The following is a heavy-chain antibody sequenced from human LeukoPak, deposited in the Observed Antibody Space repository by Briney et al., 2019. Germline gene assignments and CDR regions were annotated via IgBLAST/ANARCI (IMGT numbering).Heavy chain of an antibody. V-gene: IGHV4-38-2*02. CDR1: GYSISSANY. D-gene: IGHD3-10*01. J-gene: IGHJ5*02. CDR2: FYHRGST. Sequence: PSETLSLTCTVSGYSISSANYWGWIRQPPGKGLEWIGSFYHRGSTYYNPSLKSRVTITVDASKNQFSLKLSSVTAADTAVYYCARHSYITMVRGVMSWFDPWGQGTLVTVSS. CDR3: ARHSYITMVRGVMSWFDP.